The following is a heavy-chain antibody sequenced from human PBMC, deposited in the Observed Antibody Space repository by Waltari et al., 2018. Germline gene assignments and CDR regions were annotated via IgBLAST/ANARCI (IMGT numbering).Heavy chain of an antibody. D-gene: IGHD2-15*01. J-gene: IGHJ6*02. CDR1: GCSISSHY. Sequence: QVQLQESGPGLVKPSETLSLTCTVSGCSISSHYWSWIRQPPGQGLEWIGYIYYSGSTNYNPSLKSRVTISVDTSKNQFSLKLSSVTAADTAVYYCARGQTLRSAVAVLYYYGMDVWGQGTTVTVSS. V-gene: IGHV4-59*11. CDR3: ARGQTLRSAVAVLYYYGMDV. CDR2: IYYSGST.